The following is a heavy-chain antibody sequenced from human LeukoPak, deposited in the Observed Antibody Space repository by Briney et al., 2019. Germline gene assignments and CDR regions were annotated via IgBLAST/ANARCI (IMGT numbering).Heavy chain of an antibody. CDR2: ISGSGSTI. D-gene: IGHD3-3*01. CDR3: ARSPSWSYFGADV. V-gene: IGHV3-48*03. J-gene: IGHJ6*02. Sequence: GGSLRLSCAASGFTFSNYAMNWVRQAPGKGLEWVSYISGSGSTIYYADSVKGRFTISRDNAKNSLYLQMNSLRGEDTAVYYCARSPSWSYFGADVWGPGTTVTVSS. CDR1: GFTFSNYA.